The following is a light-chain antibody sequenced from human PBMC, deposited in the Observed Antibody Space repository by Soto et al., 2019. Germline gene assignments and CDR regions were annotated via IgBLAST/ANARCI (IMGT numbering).Light chain of an antibody. CDR1: QSISSW. Sequence: DIRMTQSPSTLSASLGDRVTITCRASQSISSWLAWYQQKPGKAPKLLIYKASSLESGVPSRFSGSGSGTEFTLTISSLQPDDFATYYCQQYKAYWTFGQGTKVDI. V-gene: IGKV1-5*03. CDR3: QQYKAYWT. CDR2: KAS. J-gene: IGKJ1*01.